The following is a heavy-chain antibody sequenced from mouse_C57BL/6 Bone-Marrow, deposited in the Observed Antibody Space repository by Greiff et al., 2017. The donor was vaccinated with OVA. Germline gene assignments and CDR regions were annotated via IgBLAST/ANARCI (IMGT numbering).Heavy chain of an antibody. CDR2: SRNKANDYTT. J-gene: IGHJ2*01. Sequence: EVKVVESGGGLVQSGRSLRLSCATSGFTFSDFYMEWVRQAPGKGLEWIAASRNKANDYTTEYSASVKGRFIVSRDTSQSILYLQMNALRAEDTAIYYCARDPFITTVVAPFDYWGQGTTLTVSS. CDR1: GFTFSDFY. CDR3: ARDPFITTVVAPFDY. V-gene: IGHV7-1*01. D-gene: IGHD1-1*01.